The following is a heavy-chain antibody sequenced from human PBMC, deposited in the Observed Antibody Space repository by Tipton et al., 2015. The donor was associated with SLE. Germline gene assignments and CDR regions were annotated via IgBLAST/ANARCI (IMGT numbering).Heavy chain of an antibody. J-gene: IGHJ3*02. Sequence: TLSLTCAVYGGSFSGYYWSWIRQPPGEGLEWSGEINHSGSTNYNPSLKSRVTISVDTSKNQFSLTLSSVTAAGTAVSYCARTYGDSEGDAFDIWGQGTMVTV. V-gene: IGHV4-34*01. CDR2: INHSGST. CDR3: ARTYGDSEGDAFDI. D-gene: IGHD4-17*01. CDR1: GGSFSGYY.